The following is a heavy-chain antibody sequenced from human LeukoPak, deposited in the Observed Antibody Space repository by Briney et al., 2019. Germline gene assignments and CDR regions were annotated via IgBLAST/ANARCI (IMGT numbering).Heavy chain of an antibody. Sequence: PGGSLRLSCAASGFPFSNYAMHWVRQAPGKGLEYVSAISTNGGSTYYANSVKGRFTISRDNSKNTLYLQMSSLRAEDTAVYYCAKVNLYYPYAFDIWGQGTMVTVSS. D-gene: IGHD2-8*01. V-gene: IGHV3-64*01. J-gene: IGHJ3*02. CDR3: AKVNLYYPYAFDI. CDR1: GFPFSNYA. CDR2: ISTNGGST.